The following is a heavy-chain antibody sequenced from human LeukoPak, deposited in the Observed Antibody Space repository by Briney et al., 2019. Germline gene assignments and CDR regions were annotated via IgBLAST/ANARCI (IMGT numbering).Heavy chain of an antibody. CDR1: GFTFSSYA. D-gene: IGHD2-2*01. Sequence: PGGSLRLSCAASGFTFSSYAMHWVRQAPGKGLVWVSRINSDGSGTSYADSVKGRFTISRDNAKNTLYLQMNSLRAEDTAVYYCAREGGTASWYYYYGMDVWGQGTTVTVSS. V-gene: IGHV3-74*01. CDR2: INSDGSGT. CDR3: AREGGTASWYYYYGMDV. J-gene: IGHJ6*02.